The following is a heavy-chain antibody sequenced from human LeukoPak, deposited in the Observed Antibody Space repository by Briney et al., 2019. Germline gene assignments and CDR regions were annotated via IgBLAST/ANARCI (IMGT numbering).Heavy chain of an antibody. V-gene: IGHV3-53*01. Sequence: GGSLRLSCAASGFTVSTNYMTWIRQAPGKGLEWVSVMYTLGNTNYADSVRGRFTISRDNSKNTQSLQMNSLRAEDTAVYYCAKDDDWGRYKHWGQGTLVTVSS. D-gene: IGHD3-16*01. CDR3: AKDDDWGRYKH. J-gene: IGHJ1*01. CDR1: GFTVSTNY. CDR2: MYTLGNT.